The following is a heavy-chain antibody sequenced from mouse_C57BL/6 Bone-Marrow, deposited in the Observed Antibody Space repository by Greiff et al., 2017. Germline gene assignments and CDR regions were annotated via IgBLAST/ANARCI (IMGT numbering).Heavy chain of an antibody. Sequence: VQLQESGAELARPGASVKLSCKASGYTFTSYGISWVKQRTGQGLEWIGEIYPRSGNTYYNEKFKGKATLTADKSSSTAYMELRSLTSEDSAVYCCARSGTTVVARRYFDVWGTGTTVTVSS. J-gene: IGHJ1*03. CDR1: GYTFTSYG. CDR2: IYPRSGNT. CDR3: ARSGTTVVARRYFDV. D-gene: IGHD1-1*01. V-gene: IGHV1-81*01.